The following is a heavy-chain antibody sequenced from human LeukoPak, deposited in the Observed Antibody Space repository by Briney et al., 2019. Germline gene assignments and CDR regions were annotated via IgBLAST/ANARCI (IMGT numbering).Heavy chain of an antibody. CDR1: GFTFSSHW. CDR3: AKRGTAMVQIDY. Sequence: GGSLRLSCAASGFTFSSHWMNWVRRAPGKGLEWVAIINQDGGRIGYGDSVKGRFTISRDNAQNSLYLQMNSLRAEDTAVYYCAKRGTAMVQIDYWGQGTLVTVSS. V-gene: IGHV3-7*03. CDR2: INQDGGRI. D-gene: IGHD5-18*01. J-gene: IGHJ4*02.